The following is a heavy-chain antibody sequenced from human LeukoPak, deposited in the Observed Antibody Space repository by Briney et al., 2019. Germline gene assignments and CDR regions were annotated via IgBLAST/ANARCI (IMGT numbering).Heavy chain of an antibody. J-gene: IGHJ4*02. CDR1: GFTFSDYA. CDR2: LTSSGNT. D-gene: IGHD2-21*01. CDR3: AKDWKGSACDGDCLVS. Sequence: GGSLRLSCAASGFTFSDYAMTWVRQAPGKGLERVSSLTSSGNTYYADSVRGRLTISRDNSKKTLNLQMIGLRAEDTAVYFCAKDWKGSACDGDCLVSWGQGTVVTVSS. V-gene: IGHV3-23*01.